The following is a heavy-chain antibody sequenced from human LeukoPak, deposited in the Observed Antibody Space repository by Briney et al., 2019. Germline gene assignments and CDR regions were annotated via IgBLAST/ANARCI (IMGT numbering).Heavy chain of an antibody. Sequence: GGSLRLSCAASGFTFSNFGINWVRQAPGKGLEWVSSISSSSSYISYADSVKGRFTISRDNAKNSLDLQMNSLRAEDTAVYYCARGGFLQQLVDYWGQGTLVTVSS. D-gene: IGHD6-13*01. CDR3: ARGGFLQQLVDY. CDR2: ISSSSSYI. V-gene: IGHV3-21*01. J-gene: IGHJ4*02. CDR1: GFTFSNFG.